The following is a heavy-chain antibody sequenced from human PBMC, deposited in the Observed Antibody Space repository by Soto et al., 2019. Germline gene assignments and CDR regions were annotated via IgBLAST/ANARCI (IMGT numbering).Heavy chain of an antibody. D-gene: IGHD6-13*01. J-gene: IGHJ6*02. CDR3: ARRQISPPTRGAASARGGMDV. V-gene: IGHV3-33*01. Sequence: QVQLVESGGGVVQPGRSLRLSCAASGFNFNNYGMHWVRQAPGKGLEWVAVIWNDGNGYYYANSVKGRFTISRDNSKNTLFLQMSSLRDDDTAVYYCARRQISPPTRGAASARGGMDVWGQGTTVTVSS. CDR1: GFNFNNYG. CDR2: IWNDGNGY.